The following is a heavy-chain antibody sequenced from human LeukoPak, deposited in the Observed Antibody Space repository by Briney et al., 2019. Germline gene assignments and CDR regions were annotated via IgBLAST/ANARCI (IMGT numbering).Heavy chain of an antibody. CDR1: GGPFSNYY. CDR2: INDSGGT. CDR3: ARLDYTLNPGGSGHYFDH. V-gene: IGHV4-34*01. J-gene: IGHJ4*02. Sequence: SETLSLTCAVYGGPFSNYYWSWIRQPPGKGLEWIGEINDSGGTTYNPSLKSRVTLSIDNSQSQFSLRLSSVTAADTAVYYCARLDYTLNPGGSGHYFDHWGQGTLVTVSS. D-gene: IGHD2-8*02.